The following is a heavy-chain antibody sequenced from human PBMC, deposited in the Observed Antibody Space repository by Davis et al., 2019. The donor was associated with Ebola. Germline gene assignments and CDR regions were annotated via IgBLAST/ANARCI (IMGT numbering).Heavy chain of an antibody. CDR3: ARAYGDYSLWAFDI. CDR2: TNAGNGNT. V-gene: IGHV1-3*01. D-gene: IGHD4-17*01. Sequence: SVNVSRLASLYILTSYVMHPLRQPRGQSLEWPGWTNAGNGNTKYSQKFQGRVTITRDTSASTAYMELSSLRSEETAVYYCARAYGDYSLWAFDIWDQGTMVTVSS. J-gene: IGHJ3*02. CDR1: LYILTSYV.